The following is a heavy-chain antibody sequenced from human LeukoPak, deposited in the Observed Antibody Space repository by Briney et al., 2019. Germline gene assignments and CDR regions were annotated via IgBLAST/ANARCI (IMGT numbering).Heavy chain of an antibody. CDR1: GFSFSSYS. Sequence: PGGSLRLSCAASGFSFSSYSMNWVRQAPGKGLEWVSYISSSGSIIYYADSVKGRFTISRDNAKKSLYLQMNSLRAEDTAVYYCARGDRDLLDYYYYMDVWGKGTTVTISS. D-gene: IGHD3-3*01. CDR3: ARGDRDLLDYYYYMDV. V-gene: IGHV3-48*04. CDR2: ISSSGSII. J-gene: IGHJ6*03.